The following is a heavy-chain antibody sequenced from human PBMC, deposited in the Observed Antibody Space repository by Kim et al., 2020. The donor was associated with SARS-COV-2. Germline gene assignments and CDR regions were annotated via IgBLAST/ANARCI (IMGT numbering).Heavy chain of an antibody. D-gene: IGHD4-17*01. CDR3: ARDGTYGDPDY. J-gene: IGHJ4*02. CDR1: GGSISSGSYY. V-gene: IGHV4-61*02. Sequence: SETLSLTCTVSGGSISSGSYYWSWIRQPAGKGLEWIGRIYTSGSTNYNPSLKSRVTISVDTSKNQFSLKLSSVTAADTAVYYGARDGTYGDPDYWGQGTLVTVSS. CDR2: IYTSGST.